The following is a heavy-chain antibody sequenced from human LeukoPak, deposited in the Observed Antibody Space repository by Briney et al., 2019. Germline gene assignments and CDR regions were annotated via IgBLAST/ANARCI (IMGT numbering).Heavy chain of an antibody. V-gene: IGHV3-9*03. CDR2: ISWNSGSI. CDR1: GFTFDDYA. CDR3: AKDKGSDSSSSYGAFDI. J-gene: IGHJ3*02. Sequence: PAGGSLRLSCAASGFTFDDYAMHWVRQAPGKGLEWVSGISWNSGSIGYADSVKGRFTISRDNAKNSLYLQMNSLRAEDMALYYCAKDKGSDSSSSYGAFDIWGQGTMVTVSS. D-gene: IGHD6-13*01.